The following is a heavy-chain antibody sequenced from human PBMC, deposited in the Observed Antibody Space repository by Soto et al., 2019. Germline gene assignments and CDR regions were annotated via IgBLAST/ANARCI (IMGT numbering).Heavy chain of an antibody. CDR1: GGSISSYY. J-gene: IGHJ5*02. V-gene: IGHV4-59*01. CDR3: ARGGYRDGYNNWFDP. D-gene: IGHD5-18*01. Sequence: SETLSLTCTVSGGSISSYYWSWIRQPPGKGLEWIGYIYYSGSTNYNPSLKSRVTISVDTSKNQFSLKLSSVTAADTAVYYCARGGYRDGYNNWFDPWGQGTLVTVSS. CDR2: IYYSGST.